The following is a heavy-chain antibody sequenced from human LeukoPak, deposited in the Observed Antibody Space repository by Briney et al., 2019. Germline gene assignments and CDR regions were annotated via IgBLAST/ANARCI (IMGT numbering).Heavy chain of an antibody. CDR3: ARDPLGYCSSTSCFDYFDY. V-gene: IGHV3-20*04. Sequence: GGSLRLSCAASGFTFDDYGMSWVRQAPGKGLEWVSGINWNGGSTGYADSVKGRFTISRDNAKNSLYLQMNSLRAEDTAFYYCARDPLGYCSSTSCFDYFDYWGQGTLVTVSS. J-gene: IGHJ4*02. CDR1: GFTFDDYG. D-gene: IGHD2-2*01. CDR2: INWNGGST.